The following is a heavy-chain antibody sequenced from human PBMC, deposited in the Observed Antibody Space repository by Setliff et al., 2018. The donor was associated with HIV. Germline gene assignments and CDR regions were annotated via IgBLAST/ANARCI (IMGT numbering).Heavy chain of an antibody. Sequence: YFWGWIRQPPGKGLEWIGSIFHTGSTYYNPSPESRVTIAVDTSKNQFSLRLTSVTAADTAVYYCARVRDYGGNFFDYWGQGTLVTVSS. D-gene: IGHD4-17*01. CDR3: ARVRDYGGNFFDY. CDR1: YF. V-gene: IGHV4-38-2*02. J-gene: IGHJ4*02. CDR2: IFHTGST.